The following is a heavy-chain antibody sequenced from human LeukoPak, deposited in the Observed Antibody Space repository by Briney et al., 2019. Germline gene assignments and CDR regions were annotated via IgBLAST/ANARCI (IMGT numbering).Heavy chain of an antibody. Sequence: ASVKVSCKASGYTFTGYYMHWVRQAPGQGLEWMGWINPNSGGTNYAQKFQGRVTMTRDTSISTAYMELSRLRSDDTAVYYRASEPHYYGSGSPSDYWGQGTLVTVSS. CDR1: GYTFTGYY. D-gene: IGHD3-10*01. J-gene: IGHJ4*02. CDR2: INPNSGGT. CDR3: ASEPHYYGSGSPSDY. V-gene: IGHV1-2*02.